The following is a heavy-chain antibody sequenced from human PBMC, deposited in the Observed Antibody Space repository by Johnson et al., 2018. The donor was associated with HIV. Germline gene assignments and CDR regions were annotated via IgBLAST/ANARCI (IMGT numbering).Heavy chain of an antibody. CDR2: ISYDGSNK. CDR3: AKDSRRMGGLDAFDI. D-gene: IGHD1-26*01. CDR1: GFTCSSYA. J-gene: IGHJ3*02. Sequence: QVQLVESGGGVVQPGRSLRLSCAASGFTCSSYAMHWVRQAPGKGLEWVAVISYDGSNKYYADSVKGRFTISRDNSKNTLYLQMNSLRAEDTAVYYCAKDSRRMGGLDAFDIWGQGTMVTVSS. V-gene: IGHV3-30*04.